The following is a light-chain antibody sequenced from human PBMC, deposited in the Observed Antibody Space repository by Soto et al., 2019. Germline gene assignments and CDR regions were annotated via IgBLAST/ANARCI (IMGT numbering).Light chain of an antibody. CDR1: QSIGGR. Sequence: DIQMTQSPSTLSASVGDRVTLTCRASQSIGGRLAWYQQKPGQAPKLLIYDASTLGSGVPSSFSGSGSWTDFTLTITSLHPDDFATYYCQQHYSYSRAFGQGTKVDIK. J-gene: IGKJ1*01. CDR2: DAS. V-gene: IGKV1-5*01. CDR3: QQHYSYSRA.